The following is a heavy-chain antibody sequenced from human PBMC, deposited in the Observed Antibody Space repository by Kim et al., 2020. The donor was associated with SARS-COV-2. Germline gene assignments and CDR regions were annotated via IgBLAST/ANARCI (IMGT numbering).Heavy chain of an antibody. D-gene: IGHD3-10*01. CDR2: ISYDGSNK. J-gene: IGHJ4*02. CDR1: GFTFSSYA. V-gene: IGHV3-30*04. CDR3: ARDPYYYYGSGSYYGFDY. Sequence: GGSLRLSCAASGFTFSSYAMHWVRQAPGKGLEWVAVISYDGSNKYYADSVKGRFTISRDNSKNTLYLQMNSLRAEDTAVYYCARDPYYYYGSGSYYGFDYWGQGTLVTVSS.